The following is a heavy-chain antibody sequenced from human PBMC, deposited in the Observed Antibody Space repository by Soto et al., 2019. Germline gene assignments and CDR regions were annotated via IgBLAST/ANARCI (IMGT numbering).Heavy chain of an antibody. J-gene: IGHJ6*02. CDR3: ARVRYYYDSSGPSGYYGMDV. Sequence: GPPVKVSCKASGGTFSSYAISWVRQAPGQGLEWMGGIIPIFGTANYAQKFQGRVTITADESTSTAYMELSSLRSEDTAVYYCARVRYYYDSSGPSGYYGMDVWGQGTTVTVSS. D-gene: IGHD3-22*01. CDR2: IIPIFGTA. V-gene: IGHV1-69*13. CDR1: GGTFSSYA.